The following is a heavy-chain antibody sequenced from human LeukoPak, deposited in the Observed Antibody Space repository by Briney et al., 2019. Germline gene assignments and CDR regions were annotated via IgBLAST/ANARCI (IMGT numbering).Heavy chain of an antibody. V-gene: IGHV3-21*01. D-gene: IGHD5-18*01. J-gene: IGHJ2*01. CDR1: GFTFSSYS. CDR3: ARDFRSLYSYEGLVWYFDL. CDR2: ISSSSSYI. Sequence: GGSLRLSCAASGFTFSSYSMNWVRQAPGKGLEWVSSISSSSSYIYYADSVKGRFTISRDNAKNSLYLQMNSLRAEDTAVYYCARDFRSLYSYEGLVWYFDLWGRGTLVTVSS.